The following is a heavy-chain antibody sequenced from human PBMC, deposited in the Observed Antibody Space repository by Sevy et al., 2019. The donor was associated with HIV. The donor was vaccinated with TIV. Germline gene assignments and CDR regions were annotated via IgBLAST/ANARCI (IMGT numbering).Heavy chain of an antibody. D-gene: IGHD2-2*01. Sequence: GGSLRLSCTASGFTFDDYAVHWVRQAPGKGLEWVSGISWNSGTIGFADSVKGRFTISRYNAKNSLYLQMNSLRADDTALYYCAKDLAPFSQPRDSFDIWGQGTMVTVSS. CDR2: ISWNSGTI. CDR3: AKDLAPFSQPRDSFDI. CDR1: GFTFDDYA. V-gene: IGHV3-9*01. J-gene: IGHJ3*02.